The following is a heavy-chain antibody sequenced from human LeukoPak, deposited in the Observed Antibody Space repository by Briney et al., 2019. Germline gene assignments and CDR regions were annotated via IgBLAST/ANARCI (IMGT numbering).Heavy chain of an antibody. CDR2: NKKKSDGGTI. D-gene: IGHD3-10*01. CDR1: GFTFSNAW. V-gene: IGHV3-15*01. Sequence: GGSLRLSCAASGFTFSNAWMSWVRQAQGKGLEWVGRNKKKSDGGTIDYAAPVKGRFTISRDDSKESLYLQMTSLKTEDTGVYYCTTDYGSGSYFSDYWGQETLVTVSS. CDR3: TTDYGSGSYFSDY. J-gene: IGHJ4*02.